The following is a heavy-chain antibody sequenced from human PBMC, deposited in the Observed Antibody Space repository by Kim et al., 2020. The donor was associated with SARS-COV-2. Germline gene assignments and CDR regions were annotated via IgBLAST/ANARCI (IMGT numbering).Heavy chain of an antibody. D-gene: IGHD2-2*01. Sequence: GGSLRLSCAASGFTFRTYWLDWVRQAPGKGLVWVSRINSDGSSTSYADSVQGRFTISRDNAKNTLYLQMNGLRAEDTAVYYCARGYCSGTSCFAGLFDN. CDR2: INSDGSST. J-gene: IGHJ5*01. V-gene: IGHV3-74*01. CDR3: ARGYCSGTSCFAGLFDN. CDR1: GFTFRTYW.